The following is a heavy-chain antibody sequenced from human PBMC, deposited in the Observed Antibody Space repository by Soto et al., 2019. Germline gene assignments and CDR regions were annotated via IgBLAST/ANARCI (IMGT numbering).Heavy chain of an antibody. CDR1: GFTFSSYA. D-gene: IGHD4-17*01. Sequence: QVQLVESGGGVVQPGRSLRLSCAASGFTFSSYAMHWVRQAPGKGLEWVAVISYDGSNKYYADSVKGRFTISRDNSKHTLYLQMNSLRAEDTAVYYCARVSGRISLYANFDYWGQGTLVTVSS. CDR3: ARVSGRISLYANFDY. J-gene: IGHJ4*02. CDR2: ISYDGSNK. V-gene: IGHV3-30-3*01.